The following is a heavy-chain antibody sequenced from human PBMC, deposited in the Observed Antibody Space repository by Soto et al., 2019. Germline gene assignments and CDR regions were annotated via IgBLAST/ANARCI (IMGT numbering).Heavy chain of an antibody. D-gene: IGHD3-3*01. CDR3: VHSVLRAVFGLVTTTAIHVDC. Sequence: QITLNESGPPVVRPTETLTLTCRFSGFSLTTSGVGVGWIRQSPGKAPEWLALIYWDDDKRYSASLKSRLTITQDTSKNQLVLTVSDLDPRDTASYYCVHSVLRAVFGLVTTTAIHVDCWSQGTPVAVSP. J-gene: IGHJ4*02. V-gene: IGHV2-5*02. CDR1: GFSLTTSGVG. CDR2: IYWDDDK.